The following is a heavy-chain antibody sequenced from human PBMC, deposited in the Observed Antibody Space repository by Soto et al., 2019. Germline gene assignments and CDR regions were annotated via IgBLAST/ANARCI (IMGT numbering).Heavy chain of an antibody. J-gene: IGHJ4*02. D-gene: IGHD2-15*01. Sequence: SETLSLTCIVSGGSISSSYWSWIWQPPGKGLEWIGYIWHSGSTNSNPSLKSRVTISVDTSKNQFSLRLSSVTAADTAVYYCARGSGVVYDWGQGTLVTVSS. V-gene: IGHV4-59*01. CDR2: IWHSGST. CDR3: ARGSGVVYD. CDR1: GGSISSSY.